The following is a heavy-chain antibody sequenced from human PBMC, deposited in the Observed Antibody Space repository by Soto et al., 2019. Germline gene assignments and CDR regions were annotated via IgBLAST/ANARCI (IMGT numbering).Heavy chain of an antibody. CDR1: GGTFSSYA. D-gene: IGHD3-22*01. CDR2: IIPIFGTA. V-gene: IGHV1-69*13. J-gene: IGHJ4*02. CDR3: ARDTYYYDSSGYLDY. Sequence: SVKVSCKASGGTFSSYAISWVRQAPGQGLEWMGGIIPIFGTANYAQKFQGRVTITADESTSTAYMELSSLRSEDTAVYYCARDTYYYDSSGYLDYWGQGTLVTVSS.